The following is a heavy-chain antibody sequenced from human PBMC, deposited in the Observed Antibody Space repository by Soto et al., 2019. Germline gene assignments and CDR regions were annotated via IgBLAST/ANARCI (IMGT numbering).Heavy chain of an antibody. CDR2: IYYTGST. CDR3: ARQEYGDYVFLDY. V-gene: IGHV4-31*02. Sequence: WTWIRQYPGKGLEWVGYIYYTGSTYYNPSLTSRVMISVDTSKNQFSLKLSSVTAADTAVYYCARQEYGDYVFLDYWGQGTLVTVSS. D-gene: IGHD4-17*01. J-gene: IGHJ4*02.